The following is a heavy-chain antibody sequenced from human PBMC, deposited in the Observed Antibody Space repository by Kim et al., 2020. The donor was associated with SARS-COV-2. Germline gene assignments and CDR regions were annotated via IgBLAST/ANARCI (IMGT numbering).Heavy chain of an antibody. CDR1: GGSMSTNKW. CDR3: ARVLNYYDTPIGYYYGMDV. D-gene: IGHD3-3*01. V-gene: IGHV4-4*02. CDR2: ISHGGIT. J-gene: IGHJ6*02. Sequence: SETLSLTCAVSGGSMSTNKWWSWVRQPPGKGLEWIGEISHGGITNYNPSLRSRVSISIEMSKTQFSLKLNSLTAADTAVYYCARVLNYYDTPIGYYYGMDVWGRGTTVTVSS.